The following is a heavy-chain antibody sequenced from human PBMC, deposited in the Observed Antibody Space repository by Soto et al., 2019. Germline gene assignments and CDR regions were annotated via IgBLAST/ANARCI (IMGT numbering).Heavy chain of an antibody. Sequence: SETLSLTCTVSGGSISSYYWSWIRQPPGKGLEWIGYIYYSGSTNYNPSLKSRVTISVDTSKNQFSLKLSSVTAADTAVYYCARLDSSGWYEGCFDYWGQGTLVTVSS. CDR1: GGSISSYY. CDR2: IYYSGST. CDR3: ARLDSSGWYEGCFDY. V-gene: IGHV4-59*08. J-gene: IGHJ4*02. D-gene: IGHD6-19*01.